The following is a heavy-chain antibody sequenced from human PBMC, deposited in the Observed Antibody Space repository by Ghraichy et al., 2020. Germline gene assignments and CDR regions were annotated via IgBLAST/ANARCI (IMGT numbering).Heavy chain of an antibody. CDR3: ARGITYSNSYYYGMDV. V-gene: IGHV3-33*01. Sequence: GGSLRLSCAASGFTFSSYGMHWVRQAPGKGLEWVAVIWYDGSNKYYADSVKGRFTISRDNSKNTLYLQMNSLRAEDTAVYYCARGITYSNSYYYGMDVWGQGTTVTVSS. CDR2: IWYDGSNK. J-gene: IGHJ6*02. CDR1: GFTFSSYG. D-gene: IGHD4-11*01.